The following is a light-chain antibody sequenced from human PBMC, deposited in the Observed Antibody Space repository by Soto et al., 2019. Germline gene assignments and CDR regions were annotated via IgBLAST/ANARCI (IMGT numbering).Light chain of an antibody. CDR3: SSYTSSSTGV. V-gene: IGLV2-14*01. J-gene: IGLJ1*01. Sequence: QSVLTQPASLSGSPGQSITISCTGTSSDVGGYNYVSWYQQHPGKAPKLMIYEVNYRPSGVSNRFSGSKSGNTASLTISGLQAEDEADYYCSSYTSSSTGVFGTGTKVTVL. CDR2: EVN. CDR1: SSDVGGYNY.